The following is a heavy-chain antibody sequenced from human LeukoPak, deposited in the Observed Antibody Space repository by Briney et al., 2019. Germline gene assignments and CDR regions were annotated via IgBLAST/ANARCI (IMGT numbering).Heavy chain of an antibody. Sequence: GASVKVSCKASGYTFTSYGISWVRQAPGQGLEWMGWISPYNGNTNYAQKLQGRVTMTTDTSTSTAYMELRSLRAEDTAVYYCARDRLGLVNYYHYMDVWGKGTTVTVSS. J-gene: IGHJ6*03. CDR2: ISPYNGNT. D-gene: IGHD3-16*01. V-gene: IGHV1-18*01. CDR3: ARDRLGLVNYYHYMDV. CDR1: GYTFTSYG.